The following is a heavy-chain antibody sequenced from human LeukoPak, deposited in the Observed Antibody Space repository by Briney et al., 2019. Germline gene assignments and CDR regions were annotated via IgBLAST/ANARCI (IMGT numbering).Heavy chain of an antibody. V-gene: IGHV4-38-2*01. Sequence: SETLSLTCGVSGFSISRSYYWAWIRQPPGKGLEWIGTIYHIGSTYYSPSLGSRVTMSVDTSKNEFSLNLKSVTAADTAAYYCARAGWIITSGIDYWGQGALVTVSS. CDR1: GFSISRSYY. J-gene: IGHJ4*02. CDR2: IYHIGST. CDR3: ARAGWIITSGIDY. D-gene: IGHD3-10*01.